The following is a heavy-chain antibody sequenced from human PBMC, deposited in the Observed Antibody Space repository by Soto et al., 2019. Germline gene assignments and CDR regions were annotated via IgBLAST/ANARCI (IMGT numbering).Heavy chain of an antibody. Sequence: EVHLVESGGDLVLPGRSLRLTCAASGFTIGENAMHWVRQAPGKGLEWVSGISWNSGSRGYAESVRGRFTISRDNAKNSLFLDMNSLRSEDTALYYCVKDMSSEYSSLGREDGLDAWGQGTTVTVSS. CDR1: GFTIGENA. CDR3: VKDMSSEYSSLGREDGLDA. V-gene: IGHV3-9*01. J-gene: IGHJ6*02. D-gene: IGHD5-18*01. CDR2: ISWNSGSR.